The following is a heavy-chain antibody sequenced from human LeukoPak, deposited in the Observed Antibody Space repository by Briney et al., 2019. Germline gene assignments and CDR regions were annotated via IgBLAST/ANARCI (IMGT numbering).Heavy chain of an antibody. CDR3: TTGFVEYGDYEDY. J-gene: IGHJ4*02. V-gene: IGHV3-48*04. D-gene: IGHD4-17*01. Sequence: GGSLRLSCAASGFTFSNAWMSWVRQAPGKGLEWVSYISSSSSTIYYADSVKGRFTISRDNAKNSLYLQMNSLKTEDTAVYYCTTGFVEYGDYEDYWGQGTLVTVSS. CDR2: ISSSSSTI. CDR1: GFTFSNAW.